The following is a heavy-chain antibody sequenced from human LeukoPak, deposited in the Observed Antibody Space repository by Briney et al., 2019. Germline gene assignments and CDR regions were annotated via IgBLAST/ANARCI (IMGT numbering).Heavy chain of an antibody. J-gene: IGHJ3*02. Sequence: ASVKVSCKASGGTFSSYAISWVRQAPGQGLEWMGGIIPIFGTANYAQKFQGRVTITTDESTSTAYMELSSLRSEDTAVYYCARTKNKIAAAMGNAFDIWGQGTMVTVSS. D-gene: IGHD6-13*01. V-gene: IGHV1-69*05. CDR1: GGTFSSYA. CDR3: ARTKNKIAAAMGNAFDI. CDR2: IIPIFGTA.